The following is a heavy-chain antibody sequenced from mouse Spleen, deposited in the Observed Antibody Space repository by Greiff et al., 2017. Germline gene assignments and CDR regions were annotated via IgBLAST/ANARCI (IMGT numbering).Heavy chain of an antibody. CDR2: IYPGGGYT. V-gene: IGHV1-63*01. D-gene: IGHD1-1*01. Sequence: QVQLQQSGAELVRPGTSVKMSCKASGYTFTNYWIGWVKQRPGHGLEWIGDIYPGGGYTNYNEKFKGKATLTADKSSSTAYMQFSSLTSEDSAIYDCARTSVVAHYYSMDYWGQGTSVTVSS. J-gene: IGHJ4*01. CDR1: GYTFTNYW. CDR3: ARTSVVAHYYSMDY.